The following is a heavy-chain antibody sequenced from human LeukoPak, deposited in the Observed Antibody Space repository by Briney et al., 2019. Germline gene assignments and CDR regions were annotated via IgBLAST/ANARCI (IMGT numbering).Heavy chain of an antibody. J-gene: IGHJ4*02. CDR3: ATGSIAVASDY. V-gene: IGHV1-24*01. Sequence: ASVKVSCKASGGTFSSYAISWVRQAPGKGLEWMGGFDPEDGETIYAQKFQGRVTMTEDTSTDTAYMELSSLRSEDTAVYYCATGSIAVASDYWGQGTLVTVSS. CDR1: GGTFSSYA. D-gene: IGHD6-19*01. CDR2: FDPEDGET.